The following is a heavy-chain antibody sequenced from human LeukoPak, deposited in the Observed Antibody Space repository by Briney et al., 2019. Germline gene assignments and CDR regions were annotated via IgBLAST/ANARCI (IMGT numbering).Heavy chain of an antibody. V-gene: IGHV4-59*01. CDR1: SGSISSYY. Sequence: SETLSLTCTVSSGSISSYYWNWVRQPPGKGLEWIGNIYYSGSTNYNPSLKSRVTISLDTSKFQFSLRLNSVTAADTAVYYCARADPNASGYFYRFNWFDPWGQGTLVTVSS. J-gene: IGHJ5*02. CDR2: IYYSGST. CDR3: ARADPNASGYFYRFNWFDP. D-gene: IGHD3-10*01.